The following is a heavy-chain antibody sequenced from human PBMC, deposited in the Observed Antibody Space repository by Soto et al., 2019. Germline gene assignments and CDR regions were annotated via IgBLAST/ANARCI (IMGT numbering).Heavy chain of an antibody. J-gene: IGHJ6*02. Sequence: SAKVSCKASGGTFSSYAISWVRQAPGQGLEWMGGIIPIFGTANYAQKFQGRVTITADESTSTAYMELSSLRSEDTAVYYCARRKVGATRYYYGMDVWGQGTTVTVSS. CDR3: ARRKVGATRYYYGMDV. CDR2: IIPIFGTA. D-gene: IGHD1-26*01. CDR1: GGTFSSYA. V-gene: IGHV1-69*13.